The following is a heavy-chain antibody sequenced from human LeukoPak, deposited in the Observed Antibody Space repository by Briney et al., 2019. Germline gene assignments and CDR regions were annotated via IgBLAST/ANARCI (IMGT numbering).Heavy chain of an antibody. CDR1: GGTFSSYA. J-gene: IGHJ4*02. Sequence: GASVKVSCKASGGTFSSYAISWVRQAPGQGLEWMGWINPNSGGTNYAQKFQGRVTMTRDTSISTAYMELSRLRSDDTAVYYCARVLDEYSSSSVDTAMVDDDYWGQGTLVTVSS. CDR3: ARVLDEYSSSSVDTAMVDDDY. CDR2: INPNSGGT. D-gene: IGHD5-18*01. V-gene: IGHV1-2*02.